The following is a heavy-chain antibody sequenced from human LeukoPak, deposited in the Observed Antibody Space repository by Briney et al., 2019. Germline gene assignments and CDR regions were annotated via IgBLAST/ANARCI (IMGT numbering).Heavy chain of an antibody. J-gene: IGHJ4*02. CDR3: ARARVYSSSSLNFDY. CDR2: ISYDGSNK. Sequence: PGGSLRLSCAASGFTFSGYGMQWVRQAPGKGLEWVAVISYDGSNKYYADSVKGRFTISRDNSKNSLYLQMNSLRAEDTAVYYCARARVYSSSSLNFDYWGQGTLVTVSS. CDR1: GFTFSGYG. V-gene: IGHV3-30*03. D-gene: IGHD6-6*01.